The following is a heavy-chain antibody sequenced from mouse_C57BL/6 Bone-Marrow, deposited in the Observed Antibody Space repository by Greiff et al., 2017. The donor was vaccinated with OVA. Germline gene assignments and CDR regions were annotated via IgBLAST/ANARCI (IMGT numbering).Heavy chain of an antibody. CDR3: ARSAYDGLGY. CDR2: IYPGGGYT. CDR1: GYTFTNYW. D-gene: IGHD2-3*01. Sequence: VQLQQSGAELVRPGTSVKMSCKASGYTFTNYWIGWAKQRPGHGLERIGDIYPGGGYTNYNEKFKGKATMTTDKSSSTAYMQISSLTSEDSAIYYCARSAYDGLGYWGQGTTLTVSS. J-gene: IGHJ2*01. V-gene: IGHV1-63*01.